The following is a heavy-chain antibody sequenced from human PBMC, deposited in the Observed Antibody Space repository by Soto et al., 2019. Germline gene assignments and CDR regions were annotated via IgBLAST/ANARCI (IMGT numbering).Heavy chain of an antibody. CDR3: ARDYGGPGPYYYYGMDV. CDR2: IKQDGSEK. D-gene: IGHD5-12*01. J-gene: IGHJ6*02. CDR1: GFTFSSYW. Sequence: GGSLRLSCAASGFTFSSYWMSWVRQAPGKGLEWVANIKQDGSEKYYVDSVKGRFTISRDNAKNSLYLQMNSLRAEDTAVYYCARDYGGPGPYYYYGMDVWGQGTTVTVSS. V-gene: IGHV3-7*01.